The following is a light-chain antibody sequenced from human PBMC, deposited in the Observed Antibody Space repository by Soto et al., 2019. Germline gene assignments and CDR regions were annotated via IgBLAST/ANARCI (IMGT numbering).Light chain of an antibody. V-gene: IGLV2-14*01. CDR1: SSDIGAYNY. CDR2: EVS. J-gene: IGLJ3*02. Sequence: ALTQPASVSGSPGQSITISCTGTSSDIGAYNYVSWYQQHPGKAPKVIIFEVSNRPSGVSNRFSGSKSGNTASLTISGLQPEDEADYHCSSYTGGNTYWIFGGGTKLTVL. CDR3: SSYTGGNTYWI.